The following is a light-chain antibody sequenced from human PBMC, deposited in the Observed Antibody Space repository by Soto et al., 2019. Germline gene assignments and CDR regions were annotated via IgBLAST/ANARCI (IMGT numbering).Light chain of an antibody. CDR2: GAS. CDR3: QQYGSSSWT. J-gene: IGKJ1*01. Sequence: EIVLTQSPGTLSLSPGERATLSCRASQSVRSSHLAWYQQRPGQAPRLLIYGASSRATGIPDRFSGSGSGTEFTLTISRLEPEDFAVYYCQQYGSSSWTFGQGTKVDIK. V-gene: IGKV3-20*01. CDR1: QSVRSSH.